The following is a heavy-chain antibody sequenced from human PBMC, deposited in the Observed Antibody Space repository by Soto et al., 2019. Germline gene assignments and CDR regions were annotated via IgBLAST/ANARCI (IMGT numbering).Heavy chain of an antibody. CDR3: AKDHSIGLNYDILTGYYSGEPYYFDY. CDR1: GFTFSSYG. J-gene: IGHJ4*02. D-gene: IGHD3-9*01. V-gene: IGHV3-30*18. Sequence: PGGSLRLSCAASGFTFSSYGMHWVRQAPGKGLEWVAVISYDGSNKYYADSVKGRFTISRDNSKNTLYLQMNSLRAEDTAVYYCAKDHSIGLNYDILTGYYSGEPYYFDYWGQGTLVTVSS. CDR2: ISYDGSNK.